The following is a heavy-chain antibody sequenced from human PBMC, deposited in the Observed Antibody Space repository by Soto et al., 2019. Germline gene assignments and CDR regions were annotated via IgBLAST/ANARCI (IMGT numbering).Heavy chain of an antibody. D-gene: IGHD4-4*01. V-gene: IGHV1-46*01. CDR3: ATPCNRNVHNSYYYGMDV. CDR2: INPSSGST. Sequence: ASVKVSCKASGYTFSSYYMHWVRQAPGQGLEWMGIINPSSGSTSYAQKFQGRVTMTRDTSTSTVYMELSSLRSEDTAVYYCATPCNRNVHNSYYYGMDVWGLATTVTRSS. CDR1: GYTFSSYY. J-gene: IGHJ6*02.